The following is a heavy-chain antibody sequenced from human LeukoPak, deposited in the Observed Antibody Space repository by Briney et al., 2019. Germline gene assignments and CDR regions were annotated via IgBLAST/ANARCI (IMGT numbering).Heavy chain of an antibody. CDR3: ARGYYYDGFDY. D-gene: IGHD3-22*01. CDR1: GGSFSGYY. V-gene: IGHV4-34*01. J-gene: IGHJ4*02. CDR2: INHSGST. Sequence: KASETLSLTCAVYGGSFSGYYWSWIRQPPGKGLEWIGEINHSGSTNYNPSLKGRVTISVDTSKNQFSLKLSSVTAADTAVYYCARGYYYDGFDYWGQGTLVTVSS.